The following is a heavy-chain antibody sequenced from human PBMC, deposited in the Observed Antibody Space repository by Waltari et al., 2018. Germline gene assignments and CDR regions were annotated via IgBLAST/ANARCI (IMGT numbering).Heavy chain of an antibody. CDR3: ARGRGGWYSTQEGY. J-gene: IGHJ4*02. CDR2: INHSGST. V-gene: IGHV4-34*01. CDR1: GGSFSGYY. D-gene: IGHD6-19*01. Sequence: QVQLQQWGAGLLQPSETLSLTCAVYGGSFSGYYWSWIRKPPGKGLEWIGEINHSGSTNYNPSLKSRVTISVDTSKNQFSLKLSSVTAADTAVYYCARGRGGWYSTQEGYWGQGTLVTVSS.